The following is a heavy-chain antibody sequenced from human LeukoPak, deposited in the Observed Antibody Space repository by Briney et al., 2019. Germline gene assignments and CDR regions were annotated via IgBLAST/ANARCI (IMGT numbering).Heavy chain of an antibody. CDR2: ISPNSGGT. J-gene: IGHJ4*02. V-gene: IGHV1-2*02. Sequence: GASVKVSCKASGYTFTHYYIHWVRQAPGQGLEWMGWISPNSGGTNYAQKFQGRVTMTRDTSISTVYMELNSLRFDDTAVYYCARDSSTVTTPYFDYWAQGTLVTVSS. D-gene: IGHD4-4*01. CDR3: ARDSSTVTTPYFDY. CDR1: GYTFTHYY.